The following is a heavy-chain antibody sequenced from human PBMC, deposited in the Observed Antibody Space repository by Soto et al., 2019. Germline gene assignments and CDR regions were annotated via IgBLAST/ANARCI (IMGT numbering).Heavy chain of an antibody. CDR1: GGTFSSYA. V-gene: IGHV1-69*13. J-gene: IGHJ5*02. Sequence: SVKVSCKASGGTFSSYAISWVRQAPGQGPEWMGGIIPIFGTANYAQKFQGRVTITADESTSTAYMELSSLRSEDTAVYYCAREAITFGGVIVRRWFDPWGQGTLVTVS. CDR3: AREAITFGGVIVRRWFDP. CDR2: IIPIFGTA. D-gene: IGHD3-16*02.